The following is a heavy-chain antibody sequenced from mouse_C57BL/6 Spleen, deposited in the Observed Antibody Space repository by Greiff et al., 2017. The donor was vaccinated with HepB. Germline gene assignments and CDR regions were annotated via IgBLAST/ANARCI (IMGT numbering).Heavy chain of an antibody. CDR2: ISYDGSN. V-gene: IGHV3-6*01. J-gene: IGHJ1*03. D-gene: IGHD1-1*01. CDR3: ARVHYGSSYWYFDV. Sequence: EVQLQQSGPGLVKPSQSLSLTCSVTGYSITSGYYWNWIRQFPGNKLEWMGYISYDGSNNYNPSLKNRISITRDTSKNQFFLKLNSVTTEDTATYYCARVHYGSSYWYFDVWGTGTTVTVSS. CDR1: GYSITSGYY.